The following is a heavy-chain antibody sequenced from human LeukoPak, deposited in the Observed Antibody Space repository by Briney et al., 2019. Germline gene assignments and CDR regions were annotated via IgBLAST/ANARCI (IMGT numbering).Heavy chain of an antibody. CDR2: ISGDGGST. CDR3: AKEYKTKSRWELPRGFDY. J-gene: IGHJ4*02. D-gene: IGHD1-26*01. V-gene: IGHV3-43*02. CDR1: GFTFDDYA. Sequence: GGSLRLSCAASGFTFDDYAMHWVRQAPGKGLEWVSLISGDGGSTYYADSVKGRFTISRDNSKNSLYLQMNSLRTEDTALYYCAKEYKTKSRWELPRGFDYWGQGTLVTVSS.